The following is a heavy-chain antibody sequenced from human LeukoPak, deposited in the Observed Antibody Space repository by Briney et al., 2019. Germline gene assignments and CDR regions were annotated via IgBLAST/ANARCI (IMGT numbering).Heavy chain of an antibody. CDR3: PRGIVGATFYFDY. CDR1: GGSISSYY. J-gene: IGHJ4*02. Sequence: SETLSLTCTVSGGSISSYYWNWIRQPAGKGLEWIGRIYPSGSTIYNPSLKSRVTMSEDTSKNQFSLKLSSVTAADTAVYYCPRGIVGATFYFDYWGQGTLVTVSP. CDR2: IYPSGST. V-gene: IGHV4-4*07. D-gene: IGHD1-26*01.